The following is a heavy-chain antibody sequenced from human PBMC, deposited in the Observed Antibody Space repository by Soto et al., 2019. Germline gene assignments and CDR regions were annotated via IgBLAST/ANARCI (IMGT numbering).Heavy chain of an antibody. CDR3: AATGGNYFGLDV. CDR2: ISGYNGNT. D-gene: IGHD2-8*02. V-gene: IGHV1-18*01. Sequence: ASVKVSCKSSDNTFTHYGINWVRQAPGQGLEWMGWISGYNGNTKYAQKFQDRVTMTADTSTRTAFMEVRSLASDDTGVYFCAATGGNYFGLDVWGQGTTVTVSS. CDR1: DNTFTHYG. J-gene: IGHJ6*02.